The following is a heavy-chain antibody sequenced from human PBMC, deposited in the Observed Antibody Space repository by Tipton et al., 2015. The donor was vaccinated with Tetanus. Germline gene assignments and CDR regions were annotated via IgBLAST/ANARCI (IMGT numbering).Heavy chain of an antibody. J-gene: IGHJ4*02. Sequence: TLSLTCTVSGGSISSYYWSWIRQPPGKGLEWIGYIYYSGSTNYNPSLKSRVTISVDTSKNQFSLKLSSVTAADTAVYYCARDGYYYDYWGQGTLVTVSS. CDR2: IYYSGST. CDR3: ARDGYYYDY. D-gene: IGHD3-22*01. CDR1: GGSISSYY. V-gene: IGHV4-59*01.